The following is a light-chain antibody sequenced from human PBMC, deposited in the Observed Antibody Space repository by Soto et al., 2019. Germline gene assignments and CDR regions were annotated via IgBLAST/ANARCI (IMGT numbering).Light chain of an antibody. CDR1: QTISSW. CDR2: KAS. Sequence: IQMTPSPATLSGAVGDRVTITCRASQTISSWFAWYQQKPGKAPKLLIYKASTLKSGVPSRFSGSGSGTEFTLTISSLQPDDFETYYCQHYNSYSEAFGQGTKVDIK. V-gene: IGKV1-5*03. J-gene: IGKJ1*01. CDR3: QHYNSYSEA.